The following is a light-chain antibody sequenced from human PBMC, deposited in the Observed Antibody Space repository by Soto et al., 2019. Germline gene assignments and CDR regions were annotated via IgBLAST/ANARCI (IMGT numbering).Light chain of an antibody. CDR2: DVN. CDR3: CSYAGTYTLI. Sequence: QSALTQPRSVSGSPGQSVSVSCTGTSSDVGGYNYVSWYQQHPGKAPKLIIYDVNKRPSGVPDRFSGSKSGNTASLTISGLQAADEANYYCCSYAGTYTLIFGGGTKVTVL. J-gene: IGLJ2*01. CDR1: SSDVGGYNY. V-gene: IGLV2-11*01.